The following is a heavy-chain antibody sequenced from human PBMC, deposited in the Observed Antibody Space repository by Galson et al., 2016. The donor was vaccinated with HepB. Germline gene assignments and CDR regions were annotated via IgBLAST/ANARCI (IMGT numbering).Heavy chain of an antibody. CDR2: ISGNVYST. CDR1: GFTFRTYA. CDR3: AKVHDILSGFYKSYFDY. V-gene: IGHV3-23*01. D-gene: IGHD3-9*01. J-gene: IGHJ4*02. Sequence: SLRLSCAASGFTFRTYAMIWVRQAPGKGLEWVSTISGNVYSTYYADSVKGRFTISRDNSKNTLSLQMNSLRADDTAVYYCAKVHDILSGFYKSYFDYWGQGTVVTVSS.